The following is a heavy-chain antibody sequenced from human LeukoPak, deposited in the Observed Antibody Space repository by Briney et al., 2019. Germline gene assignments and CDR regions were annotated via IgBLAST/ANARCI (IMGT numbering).Heavy chain of an antibody. D-gene: IGHD3-10*01. CDR2: IHHTGTT. CDR1: GFSISGGYY. Sequence: KASETLSLTCAVSGFSISGGYYWGWIRQPRGKALEWIGSIHHTGTTHYNPPLQSRVTISVDTSKNRFSLILSSVTAADTAFYYCARGISVKSTNDYYYNWFDSWGQGALVTVSS. CDR3: ARGISVKSTNDYYYNWFDS. J-gene: IGHJ5*01. V-gene: IGHV4-38-2*01.